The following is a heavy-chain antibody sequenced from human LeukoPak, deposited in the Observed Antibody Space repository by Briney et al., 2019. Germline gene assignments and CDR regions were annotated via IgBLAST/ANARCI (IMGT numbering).Heavy chain of an antibody. CDR1: GFTFSSYS. CDR3: ARVPSDDYYDSSGYFDY. D-gene: IGHD3-22*01. CDR2: ISSSSSYI. V-gene: IGHV3-21*01. Sequence: SGGSLRLSCAASGFTFSSYSMNWVRQAPGKGLEWVSSISSSSSYIYYADSVKGRFTIFRDNAKNSLYLQMNSLRAEDTAVYYCARVPSDDYYDSSGYFDYWGQGTLVTVSS. J-gene: IGHJ4*02.